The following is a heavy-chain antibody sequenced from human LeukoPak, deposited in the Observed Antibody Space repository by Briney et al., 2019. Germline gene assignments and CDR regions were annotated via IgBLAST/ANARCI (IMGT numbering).Heavy chain of an antibody. CDR1: GITLRNYG. V-gene: IGHV3-23*01. CDR2: LSGSGGGT. Sequence: GGSLRLSCAVSGITLRNYGMSWVRQAPGKGLEWVAGLSGSGGGTNYADSVQGRFTISRDNPKNTLYLQMNSLRAEDTAVYFCAKRGVVIRVFLVGLHKEASYFDSWGQGALVTVSS. CDR3: AKRGVVIRVFLVGLHKEASYFDS. D-gene: IGHD2/OR15-2a*01. J-gene: IGHJ4*02.